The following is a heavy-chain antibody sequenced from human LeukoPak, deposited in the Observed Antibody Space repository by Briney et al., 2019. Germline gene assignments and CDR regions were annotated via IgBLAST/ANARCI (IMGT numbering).Heavy chain of an antibody. CDR1: GYTFTGYY. Sequence: ASVKVSCKASGYTFTGYYMHWVRQAPGQGLEWMGRINPNNGDTNYAQKFQGRVTMTRDTSINTAYTELSRLRSDDAAVYFCARGKNYYDSSGYYPLFDYWGQGTLVSVSS. CDR3: ARGKNYYDSSGYYPLFDY. CDR2: INPNNGDT. J-gene: IGHJ4*02. V-gene: IGHV1-2*06. D-gene: IGHD3-22*01.